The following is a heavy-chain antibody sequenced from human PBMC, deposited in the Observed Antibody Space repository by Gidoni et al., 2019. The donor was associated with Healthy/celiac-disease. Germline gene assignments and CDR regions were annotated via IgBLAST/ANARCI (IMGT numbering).Heavy chain of an antibody. J-gene: IGHJ4*02. Sequence: EVQLLESGGGLVQPGGSMRLSCAASGFTFSSYAMSWVRQAPGKGLEWVSAISGSGGSTYYADSVKGRFTISRDNYKNTLYLQMNSLRAEDTAVYYCAKDPDYYGSGSYSGDFDYWGQGTLVTVSS. CDR2: ISGSGGST. CDR1: GFTFSSYA. V-gene: IGHV3-23*01. D-gene: IGHD3-10*01. CDR3: AKDPDYYGSGSYSGDFDY.